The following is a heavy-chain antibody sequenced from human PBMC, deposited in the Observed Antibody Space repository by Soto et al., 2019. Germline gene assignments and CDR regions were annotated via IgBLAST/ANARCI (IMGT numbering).Heavy chain of an antibody. CDR2: IWYDGSNK. CDR1: GFTFSSYG. CDR3: ARADRSTVTILRGDY. Sequence: QVQLVESGGGVVQPGRSLRLSCAASGFTFSSYGMHWVRQAPGKGLEWVAVIWYDGSNKYYADSVKGRFTISRDNSKNTLYLQMNSLRAEDTAVYYCARADRSTVTILRGDYWGQGTLVTVSS. V-gene: IGHV3-33*01. D-gene: IGHD4-17*01. J-gene: IGHJ4*02.